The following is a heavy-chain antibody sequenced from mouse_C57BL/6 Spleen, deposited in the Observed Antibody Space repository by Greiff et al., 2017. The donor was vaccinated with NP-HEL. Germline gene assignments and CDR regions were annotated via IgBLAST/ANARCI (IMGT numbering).Heavy chain of an antibody. Sequence: QVQLQQSGPELVKSGASVKISCKASGYAFSSSWMNWVKQRPGKGLEWIGRIYPGDGDTNYNGKFKGKATLTADKSSSTAYMQLSSLTSEDSAVYFCASYSLYYFDYWGQGTTLTVSS. CDR1: GYAFSSSW. J-gene: IGHJ2*01. CDR2: IYPGDGDT. CDR3: ASYSLYYFDY. V-gene: IGHV1-82*01. D-gene: IGHD2-10*01.